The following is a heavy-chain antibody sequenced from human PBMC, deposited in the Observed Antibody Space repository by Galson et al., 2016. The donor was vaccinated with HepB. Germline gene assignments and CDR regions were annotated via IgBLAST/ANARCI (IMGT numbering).Heavy chain of an antibody. CDR3: ARGKAVTGSDPLDP. CDR2: IYSGDST. CDR1: GFTVSSTF. Sequence: SLRLSCAASGFTVSSTFMTWVRQAPGMGLEWVSVIYSGDSTNYADSVKGRFTISRDNSKNTLYLQMNSLRVEDTAVYYCARGKAVTGSDPLDPWGQGTLVTVSS. D-gene: IGHD6-19*01. J-gene: IGHJ5*02. V-gene: IGHV3-53*01.